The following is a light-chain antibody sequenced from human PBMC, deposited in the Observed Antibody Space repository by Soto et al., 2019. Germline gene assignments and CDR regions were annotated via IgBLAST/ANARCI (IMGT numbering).Light chain of an antibody. CDR3: QQYNNWPYT. V-gene: IGKV3-15*01. CDR2: GAS. J-gene: IGKJ2*01. Sequence: EIVMTQSPATLSVSPGERAALSCRVSQSVSSNFAWYQQKPGQAPRLLIYGASTKATGIPARFSGSESGTDFTLTISSLQSEDFAVYYCQQYNNWPYTFGQGTKLEIK. CDR1: QSVSSN.